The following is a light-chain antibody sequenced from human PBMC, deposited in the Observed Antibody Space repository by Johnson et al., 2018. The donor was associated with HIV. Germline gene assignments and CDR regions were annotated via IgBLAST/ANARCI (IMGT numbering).Light chain of an antibody. J-gene: IGLJ1*01. CDR3: GTWDSGLSAGV. CDR1: SSNIGNNY. V-gene: IGLV1-51*01. Sequence: QSVLTQSPSVSAAPGQKVTVSCSGSSSNIGNNYVSWYQQLPRTAPKLLIYDNNKRPSGIPDRFSGSKSGTSATLGITGLQTGDEAEYYCGTWDSGLSAGVFGTGTKVTVL. CDR2: DNN.